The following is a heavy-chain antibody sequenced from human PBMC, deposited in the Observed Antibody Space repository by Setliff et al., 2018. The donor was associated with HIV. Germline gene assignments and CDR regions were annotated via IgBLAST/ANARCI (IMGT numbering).Heavy chain of an antibody. Sequence: NPSETLSLTCNVSGLSMRAHHWSWVRLPPGKTLEWLGYILYSGNSNYNPSFKNRVTISLNEAKRQFSLDLKSVTSADTAVYYCATEGREKLALFDHWGLGTLVTSPQ. D-gene: IGHD6-6*01. CDR1: GLSMRAHH. J-gene: IGHJ4*02. CDR3: ATEGREKLALFDH. CDR2: ILYSGNS. V-gene: IGHV4-59*11.